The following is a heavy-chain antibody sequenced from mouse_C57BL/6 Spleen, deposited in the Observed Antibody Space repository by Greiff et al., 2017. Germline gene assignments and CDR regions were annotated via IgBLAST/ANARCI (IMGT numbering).Heavy chain of an antibody. CDR2: INPNTGGT. Sequence: EVQLQQSGPELVKPGASVKIPCKASGYTFTDYNMDWVKQSHGKSLEWIGDINPNTGGTIYNQKFKGKATLTVDKSSSTAYMELRSLTSEDTAVYCCARGGSSYDAMDYWGQGTSVTVSS. J-gene: IGHJ4*01. CDR1: GYTFTDYN. V-gene: IGHV1-18*01. CDR3: ARGGSSYDAMDY. D-gene: IGHD1-1*01.